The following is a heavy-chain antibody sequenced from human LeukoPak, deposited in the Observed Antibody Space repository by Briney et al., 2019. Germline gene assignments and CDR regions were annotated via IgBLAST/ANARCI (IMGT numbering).Heavy chain of an antibody. J-gene: IGHJ6*03. CDR2: INRDGSTI. D-gene: IGHD1-26*01. CDR1: GFTFSSYW. CDR3: ARDPYSGGYGDYYYYYMDL. Sequence: GGSLRLSCAASGFTFSSYWMHWVRQAPGKGLVWVSRINRDGSTISYAESAKGRFTISRDNAKNSLYLQMNSLRAEDTAVYYCARDPYSGGYGDYYYYYMDLWGQGTTVTISS. V-gene: IGHV3-74*01.